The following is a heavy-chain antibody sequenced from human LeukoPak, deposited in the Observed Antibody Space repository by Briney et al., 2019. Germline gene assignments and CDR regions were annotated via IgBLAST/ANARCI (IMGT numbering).Heavy chain of an antibody. CDR1: GFSFSDAW. D-gene: IGHD2-2*01. J-gene: IGHJ4*02. CDR3: VMFFMGSTNWPDY. CDR2: ISSSSSYI. V-gene: IGHV3-21*01. Sequence: GGSLRLSCAASGFSFSDAWMTWVRQAPGKGLEWVSSISSSSSYIYYADSVKGRFTISRDNAKKSVYLQMNSLRAEDTAVYYCVMFFMGSTNWPDYWGQGTLVTVPS.